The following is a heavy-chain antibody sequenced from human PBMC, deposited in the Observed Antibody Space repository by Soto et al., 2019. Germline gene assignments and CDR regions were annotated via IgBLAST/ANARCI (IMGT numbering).Heavy chain of an antibody. CDR3: ARVHYDFWCGYYTGGEKGSNWFDP. J-gene: IGHJ5*02. CDR1: GVSFSGYY. Sequence: QVQLQQWGAGLLKPSETLSLTCAVYGVSFSGYYWSWIRQPPGKGLEWIGEINHSGSTNYNPSLKSRVTISVDTSKNQVSLKLSSVTAADTAVYYCARVHYDFWCGYYTGGEKGSNWFDPWGQGTLVTVSS. D-gene: IGHD3-3*01. V-gene: IGHV4-34*01. CDR2: INHSGST.